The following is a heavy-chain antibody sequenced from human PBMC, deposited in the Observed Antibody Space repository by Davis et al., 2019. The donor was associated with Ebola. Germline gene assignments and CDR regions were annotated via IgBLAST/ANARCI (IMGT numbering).Heavy chain of an antibody. CDR1: GFTFDDYG. V-gene: IGHV3-23*01. Sequence: PGGSLRLSCAASGFTFDDYGMSWVRQAPGKGLEWVSAISGSGGSTYYADSVKGRFTISRDNSKNTLYLQMNSLRAEDTAVYYCAKDRGVWSTSCHAFDIWGQGTMVTVSS. CDR2: ISGSGGST. J-gene: IGHJ3*02. CDR3: AKDRGVWSTSCHAFDI. D-gene: IGHD2-2*01.